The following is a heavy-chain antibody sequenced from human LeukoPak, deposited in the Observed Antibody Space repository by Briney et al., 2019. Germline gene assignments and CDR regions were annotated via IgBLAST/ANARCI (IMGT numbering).Heavy chain of an antibody. CDR3: ARHNHPRPIDY. Sequence: SETLSLTCTVSGFSISSGGYYWRWIRQHPGKGLEWIGYIYYSGSTYYNPSLKSRVTISVDTSKNQFSLKLSSVTAADTAVYYCARHNHPRPIDYWGQGTLVTVSS. J-gene: IGHJ4*02. V-gene: IGHV4-31*03. CDR2: IYYSGST. D-gene: IGHD6-6*01. CDR1: GFSISSGGYY.